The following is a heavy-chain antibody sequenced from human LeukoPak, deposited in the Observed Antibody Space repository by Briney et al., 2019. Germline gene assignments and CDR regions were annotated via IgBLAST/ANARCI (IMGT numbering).Heavy chain of an antibody. J-gene: IGHJ4*02. Sequence: SQTLSLTCDISGDSVSSNSAAWNWIRQSTSRGLEWLGRTYYRSKWCNDYAVSVKSRITINPDTSKNQFSLQLNSVTPEDTAVYYCARGTSERYGFDYWGQGTLVTASS. D-gene: IGHD5-24*01. CDR1: GDSVSSNSAA. V-gene: IGHV6-1*01. CDR3: ARGTSERYGFDY. CDR2: TYYRSKWCN.